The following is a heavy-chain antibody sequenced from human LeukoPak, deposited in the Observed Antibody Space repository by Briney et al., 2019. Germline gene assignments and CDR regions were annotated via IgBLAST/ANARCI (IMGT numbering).Heavy chain of an antibody. CDR3: ARIEGSEYSSSPPWFDP. CDR2: IYYSGST. D-gene: IGHD6-6*01. J-gene: IGHJ5*02. CDR1: GGSICSYY. Sequence: SETLSLTCTVSGGSICSYYWSWIRQPPGKGLEWIGYIYYSGSTNYNPSLKSRVTISVDTSKNQFSLKLSSVTAADTAVYYCARIEGSEYSSSPPWFDPWGQGTLVTVSS. V-gene: IGHV4-59*01.